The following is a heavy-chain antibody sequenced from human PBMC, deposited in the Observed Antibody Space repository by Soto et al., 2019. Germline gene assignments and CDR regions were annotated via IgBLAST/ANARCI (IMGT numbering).Heavy chain of an antibody. V-gene: IGHV1-8*01. CDR1: GYSFTNND. CDR3: ARTETFGSLNWFDP. D-gene: IGHD3-16*01. J-gene: IGHJ5*02. Sequence: ASVTVSCKASGYSFTNNDVSWVRQATGQGLEWMGWMNPGSGDTGYAQRFQGRVTMTRDISIATAYMELSSLRSDDTAIYYCARTETFGSLNWFDPWGQGTLVTVSS. CDR2: MNPGSGDT.